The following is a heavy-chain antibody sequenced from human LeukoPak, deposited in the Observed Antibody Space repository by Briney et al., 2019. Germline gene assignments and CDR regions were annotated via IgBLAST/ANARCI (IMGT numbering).Heavy chain of an antibody. D-gene: IGHD3-22*01. CDR2: ISAYNGNT. Sequence: GASVKVSCKASGYTCTSYGISWVRQAPGQGLEWMGWISAYNGNTNYAQKLQGRVTMTTDTSTSTAYMELRSLRSDDTAVYYCARDVATMIVVVTDAFDIWGQGTMVTVSS. CDR3: ARDVATMIVVVTDAFDI. V-gene: IGHV1-18*01. CDR1: GYTCTSYG. J-gene: IGHJ3*02.